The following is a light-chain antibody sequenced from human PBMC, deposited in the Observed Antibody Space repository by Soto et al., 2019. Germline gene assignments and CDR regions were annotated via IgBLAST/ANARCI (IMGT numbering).Light chain of an antibody. CDR3: SSYTNSGSLGVV. V-gene: IGLV2-14*01. J-gene: IGLJ2*01. CDR1: SSDVGSYDY. CDR2: DVS. Sequence: QSVLTQPASVSGSPGQSITISCSGTSSDVGSYDYVSWYQQHPGKAPKLIIYDVSNRPSGVSNRFSGSKSGNTASLTISGLQAEDEADYYCSSYTNSGSLGVVFGGGTQLTVL.